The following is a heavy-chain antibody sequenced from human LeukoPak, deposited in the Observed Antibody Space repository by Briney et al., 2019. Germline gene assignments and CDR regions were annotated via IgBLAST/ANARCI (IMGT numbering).Heavy chain of an antibody. Sequence: ASVKVSCKASRYTFTSYDINWVRQATGQGLEWMGWMNPNSGNTGYAQKFQGRVTMTRNTSISTAYMELSSLRSEDTAVYYCARENTIFGVVTGLDVWGQGTTVTVSS. CDR2: MNPNSGNT. J-gene: IGHJ6*02. CDR1: RYTFTSYD. CDR3: ARENTIFGVVTGLDV. V-gene: IGHV1-8*01. D-gene: IGHD3-3*01.